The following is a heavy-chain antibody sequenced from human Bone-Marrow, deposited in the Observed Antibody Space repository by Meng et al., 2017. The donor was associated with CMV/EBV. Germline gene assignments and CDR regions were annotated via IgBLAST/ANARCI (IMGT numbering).Heavy chain of an antibody. Sequence: LSLTCAASGFTFSSYGMHWVRQAPGKGLEWVAFIRYDGSNKYYADSVKGRFTISRDNSKNTLYLQMNSLRAEDTAVYYCAKATYYDFWSGYYQYYYYGMDVWGRGTTVTVSS. CDR2: IRYDGSNK. D-gene: IGHD3-3*01. J-gene: IGHJ6*02. CDR1: GFTFSSYG. V-gene: IGHV3-30*02. CDR3: AKATYYDFWSGYYQYYYYGMDV.